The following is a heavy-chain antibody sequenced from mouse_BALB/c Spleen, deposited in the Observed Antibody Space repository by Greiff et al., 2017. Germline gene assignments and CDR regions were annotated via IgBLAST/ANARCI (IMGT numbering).Heavy chain of an antibody. CDR2: IDPENGNT. D-gene: IGHD1-1*02. Sequence: EVMLVESGAELVRPGALVKLSCKASGFNIKDYYMHWVKQRPEQGLEWIGWIDPENGNTIYDPKFQGKASITADTSSNTAYLQLSSLTSEDTAVYYCARFGGNPFAYWGQGTLVTVSA. J-gene: IGHJ3*01. CDR1: GFNIKDYY. V-gene: IGHV14-1*02. CDR3: ARFGGNPFAY.